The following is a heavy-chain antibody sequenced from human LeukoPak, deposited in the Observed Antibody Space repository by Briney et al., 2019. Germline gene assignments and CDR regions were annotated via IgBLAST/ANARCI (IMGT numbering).Heavy chain of an antibody. Sequence: PGGSLRLSCAASGFTFSSYWMTWVRQAPGKGLEWVANINQDGSERYYVDSVKGRFTISRDNAKNSLSLQVNSLRAEDTALYYCARGNAMGVWGQGTTVTASS. CDR1: GFTFSSYW. J-gene: IGHJ6*02. V-gene: IGHV3-7*01. CDR2: INQDGSER. CDR3: ARGNAMGV.